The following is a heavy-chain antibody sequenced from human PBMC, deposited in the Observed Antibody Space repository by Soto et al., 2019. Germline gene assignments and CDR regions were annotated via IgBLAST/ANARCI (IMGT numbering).Heavy chain of an antibody. CDR1: GFTFSDYY. J-gene: IGHJ6*02. Sequence: QVQLVESGGGLVKPGGSLRLSCAASGFTFSDYYMSWIRQAPGKGLEWVSYISSSSSYTNYADSVKGRFTISRDNAKNSLYLQMNSLRAEDTAVYYCARVGRDGYRYYGMDVWGQGTTVTVSS. CDR3: ARVGRDGYRYYGMDV. CDR2: ISSSSSYT. D-gene: IGHD5-12*01. V-gene: IGHV3-11*06.